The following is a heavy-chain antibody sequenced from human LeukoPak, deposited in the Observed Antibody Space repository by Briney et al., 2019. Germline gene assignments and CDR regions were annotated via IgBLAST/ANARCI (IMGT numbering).Heavy chain of an antibody. D-gene: IGHD7-27*01. Sequence: GGSLRLSCAASGFTFKFYSMNWVRQAPGKGLEWVSYISTNTTTIYYADSVKGRFTISRDNAKNSLYLQMNSLRVEDTAVYYCVRVGTSFDIWGQGTMVTVSS. CDR2: ISTNTTTI. V-gene: IGHV3-48*01. CDR1: GFTFKFYS. J-gene: IGHJ3*02. CDR3: VRVGTSFDI.